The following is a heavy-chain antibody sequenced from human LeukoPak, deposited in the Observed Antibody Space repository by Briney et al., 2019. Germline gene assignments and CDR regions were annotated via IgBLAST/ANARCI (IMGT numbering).Heavy chain of an antibody. CDR3: ARDGIQLWLSYFDF. V-gene: IGHV3-21*04. Sequence: GESLRLSCAASGFTFTTYSMHWVRQAPGKGLEWVSSISNSGSYIYYADSVKGRFTISRDDAKNSLYLQLDSLRAEDTAVYYCARDGIQLWLSYFDFWGQGTLVTVSS. CDR2: ISNSGSYI. D-gene: IGHD5-18*01. CDR1: GFTFTTYS. J-gene: IGHJ4*02.